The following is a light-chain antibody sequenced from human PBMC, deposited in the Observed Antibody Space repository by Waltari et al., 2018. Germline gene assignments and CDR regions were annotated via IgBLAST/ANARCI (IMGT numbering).Light chain of an antibody. J-gene: IGLJ1*01. CDR1: SSSIAAHDL. Sequence: QSALTQPASVSGSPGQSITIPCTRTSSSIAAHDLVSWYQHHPGKAPKILIYAVTKSPSGVSWRFSGSKSGNTASLTISGLQAEDEADYYCCSYAGSSTYVFGTGTKVTVL. V-gene: IGLV2-23*02. CDR2: AVT. CDR3: CSYAGSSTYV.